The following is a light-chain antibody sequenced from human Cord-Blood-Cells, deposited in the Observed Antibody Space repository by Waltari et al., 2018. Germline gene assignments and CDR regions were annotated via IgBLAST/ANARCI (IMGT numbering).Light chain of an antibody. CDR3: CSYAGSYTVV. V-gene: IGLV2-11*01. Sequence: QSALTQPRSVSGSPGQSVTISCTGTSSDVGGSNYVSLYQQHPGKPPKLMIYDVSKRPSGVPDRFSGSKSGNTASLTISGLQAEDEADYYCCSYAGSYTVVFGGGTKLTVL. J-gene: IGLJ2*01. CDR1: SSDVGGSNY. CDR2: DVS.